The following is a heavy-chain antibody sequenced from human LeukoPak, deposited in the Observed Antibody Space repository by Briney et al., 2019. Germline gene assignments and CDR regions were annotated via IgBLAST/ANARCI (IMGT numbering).Heavy chain of an antibody. CDR1: GFTFSTFW. V-gene: IGHV3-7*01. J-gene: IGHJ5*02. CDR2: IKEGGTEK. D-gene: IGHD3-10*01. Sequence: GGSLRLSCAASGFTFSTFWMTWVRQAPGKGLEWVANIKEGGTEKYYVDSVKGRFTISGDDAKNSLYLQMTSLRAEDTAVYYCARMPWGSGATNWFDPWGQGTLVTVSS. CDR3: ARMPWGSGATNWFDP.